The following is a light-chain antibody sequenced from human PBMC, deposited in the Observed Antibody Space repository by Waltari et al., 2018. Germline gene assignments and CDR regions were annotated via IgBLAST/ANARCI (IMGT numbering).Light chain of an antibody. CDR2: SAS. J-gene: IGKJ2*01. V-gene: IGKV1-12*01. Sequence: DIQMTKSPSSVSASIGDRVTINCRASQDISSWLGWYQHKPGKAPKLLISSASTLESGVPSRFSGSGSGTDFTLTISSLQPEDLATYYCLQGNRYPYTFGQGTKVEIK. CDR1: QDISSW. CDR3: LQGNRYPYT.